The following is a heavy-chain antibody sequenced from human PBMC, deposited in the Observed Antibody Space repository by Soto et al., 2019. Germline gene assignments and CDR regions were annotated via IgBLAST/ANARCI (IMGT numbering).Heavy chain of an antibody. CDR1: GGSISSADCY. V-gene: IGHV4-31*03. CDR2: ICYSGNT. Sequence: KPSETLSLTCTVSGGSISSADCYWSWIRQHPGKGLEYIGYICYSGNTYYNPSLKSRLTISIDTSKNQFSLKLSSVTAADTAVYYCARSHYSAYDLNWFDPWGQGTLVTVSS. CDR3: ARSHYSAYDLNWFDP. D-gene: IGHD5-12*01. J-gene: IGHJ5*02.